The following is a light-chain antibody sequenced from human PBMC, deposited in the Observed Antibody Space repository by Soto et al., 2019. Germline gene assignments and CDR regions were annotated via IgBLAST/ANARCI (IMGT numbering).Light chain of an antibody. Sequence: DIVMTQSPLSLPVTPGEPASISCRSSQSLLQSDSNNYLDWYLQKPGQSPHLLIYLGSNRASGVPDAFSGSSSGTDFTLQISRVEAEDVGIYYCMQALQSPLTFGGGTKVDIK. J-gene: IGKJ4*01. V-gene: IGKV2-28*01. CDR1: QSLLQSDSNNY. CDR2: LGS. CDR3: MQALQSPLT.